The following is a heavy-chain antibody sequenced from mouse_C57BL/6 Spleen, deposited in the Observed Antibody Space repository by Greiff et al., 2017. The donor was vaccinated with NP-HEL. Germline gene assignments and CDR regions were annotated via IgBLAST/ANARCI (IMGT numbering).Heavy chain of an antibody. D-gene: IGHD1-1*01. V-gene: IGHV1-62-2*01. CDR2: FYPGSGSI. J-gene: IGHJ4*01. CDR1: GYTFTEYT. Sequence: QVQLKESGAELVKPGASVKLSCKASGYTFTEYTIHWVKQRSGQGLEWIGWFYPGSGSIKYNEKFKDKATLTADKSSSTVYMELSRLTSEDSAVYFCARHGKSLLTTVASYAMDYWGQGTSVTVSS. CDR3: ARHGKSLLTTVASYAMDY.